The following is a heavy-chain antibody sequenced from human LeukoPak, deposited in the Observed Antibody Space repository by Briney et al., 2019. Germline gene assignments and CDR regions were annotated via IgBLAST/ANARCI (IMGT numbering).Heavy chain of an antibody. J-gene: IGHJ4*02. Sequence: PSETLSLTCTVSGGSISSSTYYWGWIRQPPGKGLEWIGTINYSGNTYYNPSLKSRVTISVDTSKNQFSLKLNSVTAADTAVYYCARLAHRDGYPFDYWGQGTLVTVSS. V-gene: IGHV4-39*07. CDR1: GGSISSSTYY. CDR3: ARLAHRDGYPFDY. D-gene: IGHD5-24*01. CDR2: INYSGNT.